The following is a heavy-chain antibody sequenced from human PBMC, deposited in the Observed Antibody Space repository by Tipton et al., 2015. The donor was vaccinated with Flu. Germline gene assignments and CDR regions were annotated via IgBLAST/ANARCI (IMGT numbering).Heavy chain of an antibody. D-gene: IGHD3-16*01. V-gene: IGHV4-39*07. CDR3: AKVKFGWVES. Sequence: TLSLTCSVSGGAITSSSYYWGWIRQPLGRGLEWVGSIYYTGYSYHNPSLKSRLAMSIDTSKNQFSLRLCSMTAADTAVYYCAKVKFGWVESWAQGTLVTVSS. CDR2: IYYTGYS. J-gene: IGHJ5*01. CDR1: GGAITSSSYY.